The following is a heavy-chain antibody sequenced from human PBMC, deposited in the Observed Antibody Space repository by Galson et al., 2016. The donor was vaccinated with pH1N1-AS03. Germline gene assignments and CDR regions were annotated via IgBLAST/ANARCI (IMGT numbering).Heavy chain of an antibody. CDR3: AREADSSSSTKSHYYDYAMDV. Sequence: SLRLSCAASGFTLSSYSVNWVRQAPGRGLEWVSYIGISTSTKYYADSVKGRFTISRDNANNSLVLQMNSLRAENTAVYHCAREADSSSSTKSHYYDYAMDVWGQGTTVTVSS. J-gene: IGHJ6*02. CDR1: GFTLSSYS. D-gene: IGHD6-6*01. V-gene: IGHV3-48*04. CDR2: IGISTSTK.